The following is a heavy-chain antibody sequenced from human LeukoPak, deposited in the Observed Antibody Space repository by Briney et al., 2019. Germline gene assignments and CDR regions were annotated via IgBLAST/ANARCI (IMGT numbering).Heavy chain of an antibody. J-gene: IGHJ4*02. Sequence: GGSLRLSCAASGFTFSSYAMSWVRQAPGKGLEWVSAISGSGGSTYYADSVKGRFTISRDNSKNTLYLQMNSLRAEDTAVYYCAKDMFGLGYCSSTRCYTFDYWGQGTLVTVSS. V-gene: IGHV3-23*01. CDR1: GFTFSSYA. CDR2: ISGSGGST. D-gene: IGHD2-2*02. CDR3: AKDMFGLGYCSSTRCYTFDY.